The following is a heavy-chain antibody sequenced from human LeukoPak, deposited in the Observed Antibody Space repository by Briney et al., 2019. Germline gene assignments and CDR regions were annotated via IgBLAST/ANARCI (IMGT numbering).Heavy chain of an antibody. V-gene: IGHV3-7*01. CDR3: ASRAGRPGNTPWCFDY. CDR1: GFTFTNYW. J-gene: IGHJ4*02. D-gene: IGHD1-7*01. CDR2: IRQDGSET. Sequence: GGSLRLSCAASGFTFTNYWMTWVRQAPGKGPEWVANIRQDGSETNYVDSVRGRFTIARDNTKNSLYLQMTSLRGEDTAVYYCASRAGRPGNTPWCFDYWGQGALVTVSS.